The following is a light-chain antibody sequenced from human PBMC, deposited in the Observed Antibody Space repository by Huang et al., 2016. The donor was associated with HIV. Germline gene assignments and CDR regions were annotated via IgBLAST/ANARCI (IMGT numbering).Light chain of an antibody. Sequence: ENVLTQSPGTLSLSPGERATLFCRASQSVSSSYLAWYQQKRGQAPTLLIYGASSRAAGIPDRFSGSGSGTDFTLTISRLEPEDFGVYYCHRYGSSWTFGQGTKVEIK. V-gene: IGKV3-20*01. J-gene: IGKJ1*01. CDR2: GAS. CDR3: HRYGSSWT. CDR1: QSVSSSY.